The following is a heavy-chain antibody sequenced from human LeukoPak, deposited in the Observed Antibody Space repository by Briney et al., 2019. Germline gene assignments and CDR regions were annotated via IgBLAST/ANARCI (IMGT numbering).Heavy chain of an antibody. J-gene: IGHJ3*02. CDR2: ISSSGSTI. CDR3: ARELRTPYDILGRGNAFDI. D-gene: IGHD3-9*01. CDR1: GFTFSSYE. Sequence: PGGSLRLSCTASGFTFSSYEMNWIRQAPGKGLEWVSYISSSGSTIYYADSVKGRFTISRDNAKKPLYLQMNSLRAEDTAVYYCARELRTPYDILGRGNAFDIWGQGTMVTVSS. V-gene: IGHV3-48*03.